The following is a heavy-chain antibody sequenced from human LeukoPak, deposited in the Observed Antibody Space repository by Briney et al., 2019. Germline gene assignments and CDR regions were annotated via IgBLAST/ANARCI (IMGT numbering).Heavy chain of an antibody. Sequence: ASVKVSFKASGYSFTTYYMFWVRQAPGQGLEWMGWINPNSGATNYAQKFQGRVTLTRDTFINTVYMELSSLMSDDTAIYYCARGDWGSGALDIWGQGTMVTISS. D-gene: IGHD7-27*01. CDR3: ARGDWGSGALDI. CDR2: INPNSGAT. J-gene: IGHJ3*02. V-gene: IGHV1-2*02. CDR1: GYSFTTYY.